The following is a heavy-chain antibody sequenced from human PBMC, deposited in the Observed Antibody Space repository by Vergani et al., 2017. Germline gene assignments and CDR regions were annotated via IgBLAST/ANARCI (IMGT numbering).Heavy chain of an antibody. J-gene: IGHJ4*02. CDR1: EYSFGNYW. CDR2: IYPADSDT. D-gene: IGHD1-1*01. V-gene: IGHV5-51*01. CDR3: ARHTTYTDS. Sequence: EAELVQSRPEMRTPGESLQISCKGSEYSFGNYWIGWVRQMPGKSLEWMGIIYPADSDTRYSPSFQGQVTISADKSISTAFLQWDSLKAADTALYYCARHTTYTDSWGQGTLVTVSS.